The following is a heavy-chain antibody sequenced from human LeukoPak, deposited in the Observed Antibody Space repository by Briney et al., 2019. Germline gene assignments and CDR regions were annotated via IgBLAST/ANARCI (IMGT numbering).Heavy chain of an antibody. V-gene: IGHV4-61*01. CDR3: ARAIRISGYSSGWYGYYFDY. D-gene: IGHD6-19*01. CDR2: IYYSGST. Sequence: SETLSLTCTVSGGSVSSGSYYWSSIRQPPGKGLEWIGYIYYSGSTHYNPSLKSRVTISVDTSNNQFSLKLSSVTAADTAVYYCARAIRISGYSSGWYGYYFDYWGQGTLVTVSS. J-gene: IGHJ4*02. CDR1: GGSVSSGSYY.